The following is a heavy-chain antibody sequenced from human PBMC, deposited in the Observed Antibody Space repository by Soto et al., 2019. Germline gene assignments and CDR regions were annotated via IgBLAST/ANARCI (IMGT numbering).Heavy chain of an antibody. D-gene: IGHD2-21*02. CDR3: TLHVVVVTSIHNYFNY. CDR2: IKSKTDGEAT. V-gene: IGHV3-15*01. Sequence: GGSLRLSCVVSGFTFSGAWMTWVRQAPGKGLEWVGRIKSKTDGEATDYAAPVKGRFSISRDDSKNTMFLQMNSLQIEDTAIYYCTLHVVVVTSIHNYFNYWGQGTRVTVS. CDR1: GFTFSGAW. J-gene: IGHJ4*02.